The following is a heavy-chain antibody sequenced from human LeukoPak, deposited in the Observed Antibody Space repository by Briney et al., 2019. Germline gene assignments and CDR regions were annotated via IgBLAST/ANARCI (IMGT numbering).Heavy chain of an antibody. J-gene: IGHJ5*02. CDR2: IYYSGST. D-gene: IGHD3-10*01. CDR3: ARSVTMVRGVIYNWFDP. CDR1: GGSISSSSYY. Sequence: SETLSLTCTVSGGSISSSSYYWGWIRQPPGKGLEWIGSIYYSGSTYYNPSLKSRVTISVDTSKNQFSLKLSSVTAADTAVYYCARSVTMVRGVIYNWFDPWGQGTLVTVSS. V-gene: IGHV4-39*07.